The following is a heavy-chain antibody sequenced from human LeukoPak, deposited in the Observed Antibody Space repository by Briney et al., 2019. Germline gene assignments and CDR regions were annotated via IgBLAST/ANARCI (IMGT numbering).Heavy chain of an antibody. J-gene: IGHJ4*02. Sequence: ASVKVSCKASGYTFISYDINWVRQVTGQGLEWMGWMNPNSGNTGYAQKFQGRVTITRNTSISTAFMELSSLRSEDTAVYYCAANFWSGYYKDGGEDYWGQGTLVTVSS. V-gene: IGHV1-8*03. CDR1: GYTFISYD. CDR3: AANFWSGYYKDGGEDY. D-gene: IGHD3-3*01. CDR2: MNPNSGNT.